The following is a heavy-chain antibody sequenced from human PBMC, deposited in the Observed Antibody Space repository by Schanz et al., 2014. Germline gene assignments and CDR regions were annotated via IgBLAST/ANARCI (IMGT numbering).Heavy chain of an antibody. D-gene: IGHD2-2*01. CDR1: GFTLSGSA. J-gene: IGHJ4*02. CDR3: SRQTDSCHDY. CDR2: IRNKGDSYAT. V-gene: IGHV3-73*01. Sequence: EVQLVESGGDLVQPGGSLKLSCVASGFTLSGSAVHWVRQASGKGLEWVGHIRNKGDSYATAYAASVKGRFSISRDDSKNTAYLQMNSLNTEDTAVYYCSRQTDSCHDYWGQGTLVTVSS.